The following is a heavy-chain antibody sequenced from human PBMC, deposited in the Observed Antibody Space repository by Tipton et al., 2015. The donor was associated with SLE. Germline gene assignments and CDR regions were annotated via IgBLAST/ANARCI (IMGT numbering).Heavy chain of an antibody. CDR1: GYNFFGYW. J-gene: IGHJ5*02. CDR2: IFPDNSNN. Sequence: VQLVQSGAEVKKAGESLKISCKGSGYNFFGYWIAWVRQMPGKGLEWMGIIFPDNSNNIYSPSFQGQVTISADKSITTAYLQWSSLKASDTAMYYCAGQGTLDCSGNTCRTSGHWFDPWGRRTLVTVSS. CDR3: AGQGTLDCSGNTCRTSGHWFDP. V-gene: IGHV5-51*01. D-gene: IGHD2-15*01.